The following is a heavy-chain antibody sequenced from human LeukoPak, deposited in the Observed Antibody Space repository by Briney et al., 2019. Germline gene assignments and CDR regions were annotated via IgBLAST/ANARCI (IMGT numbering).Heavy chain of an antibody. V-gene: IGHV2-5*01. CDR2: IYWNDDK. J-gene: IGHJ5*02. Sequence: SGPTLVKPTQTLTLTCTFFGFSLSTSGVGVGWIRQPPGKALEWLALIYWNDDKRYSTSLKTRLTISKDTSKNQVVLTMTNMDPVDTATYYCARSRIAAAGNWFDPWGQGTLVTVSS. CDR3: ARSRIAAAGNWFDP. D-gene: IGHD6-13*01. CDR1: GFSLSTSGVG.